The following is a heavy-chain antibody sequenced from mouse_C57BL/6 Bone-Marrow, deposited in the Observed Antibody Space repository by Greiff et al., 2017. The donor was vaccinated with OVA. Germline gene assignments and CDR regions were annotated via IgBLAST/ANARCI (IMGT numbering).Heavy chain of an antibody. Sequence: EVQRVESGGGLVQPGGSLKLSCAASGFTFSDYGMAWVRQAPRKGPEWVAFISNLAYSIYYADTVTGRFTISRENAKNTLYLEMSSLRSEDTAMYYCARRVGTWYFDVWGTGTTVTVSS. CDR1: GFTFSDYG. CDR2: ISNLAYSI. V-gene: IGHV5-15*04. CDR3: ARRVGTWYFDV. D-gene: IGHD4-1*01. J-gene: IGHJ1*03.